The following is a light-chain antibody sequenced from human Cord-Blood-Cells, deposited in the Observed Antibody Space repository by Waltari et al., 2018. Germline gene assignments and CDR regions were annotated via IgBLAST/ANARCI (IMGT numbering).Light chain of an antibody. V-gene: IGLV2-23*02. J-gene: IGLJ1*01. CDR1: SSDVGGSNL. CDR2: EVS. CDR3: CSYAGSSTYV. Sequence: QSALTQPASVSGSPGQSTTIPCTGTSSDVGGSNLVSWYQQHPGKAPKLMIYEVSKRPSGVSNRFSGSKSGNTASLTISGLQAEDEADYYCCSYAGSSTYVFGTGTKVTVL.